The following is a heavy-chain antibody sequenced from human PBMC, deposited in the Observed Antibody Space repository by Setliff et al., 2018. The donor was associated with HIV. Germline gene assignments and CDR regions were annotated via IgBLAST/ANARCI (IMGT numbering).Heavy chain of an antibody. Sequence: SETLSLTCTVSGGSISSTSYYWGWIRQPPGKGLEWIGIIFDSGSTYYNPSLRGRVTISVDTSKSQFSLRLSSVTAADTAVYYCARLPARITTAGYYYYYVDIWGKGTTVTAP. CDR3: ARLPARITTAGYYYYYVDI. D-gene: IGHD6-25*01. CDR2: IFDSGST. J-gene: IGHJ6*03. CDR1: GGSISSTSYY. V-gene: IGHV4-39*01.